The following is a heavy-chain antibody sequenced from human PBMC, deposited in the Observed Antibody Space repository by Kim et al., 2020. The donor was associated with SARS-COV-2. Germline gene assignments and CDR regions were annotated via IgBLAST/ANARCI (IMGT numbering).Heavy chain of an antibody. J-gene: IGHJ6*02. CDR2: ISSSSSTI. CDR1: GFTFSSYS. V-gene: IGHV3-48*02. D-gene: IGHD2-15*01. CDR3: ARHSLVKPDIVVVVADGMDV. Sequence: GGSLRLSCAASGFTFSSYSMNWVRQAPGKGLEWVSYISSSSSTIYYADSVKGRFTISRDNAKNSLYLQMNSLRDEDTAVYYCARHSLVKPDIVVVVADGMDVWGQGTTVTVSS.